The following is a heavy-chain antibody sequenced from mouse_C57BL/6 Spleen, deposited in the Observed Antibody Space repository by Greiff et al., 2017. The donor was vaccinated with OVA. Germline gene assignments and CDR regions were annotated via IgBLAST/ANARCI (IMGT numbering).Heavy chain of an antibody. D-gene: IGHD2-4*01. CDR3: ARWGYDYNYAMDY. CDR2: IDPSDSYT. Sequence: QVHVKQPGAELVMPGASVKLSCKASGYTFTSYWMHWVKQRPGQGLEWIGEIDPSDSYTNYNQKFKGKSTLTVDKSSSTAYMQLSSLTSEDSAVYYCARWGYDYNYAMDYWGQGTSVTVSS. CDR1: GYTFTSYW. V-gene: IGHV1-69*01. J-gene: IGHJ4*01.